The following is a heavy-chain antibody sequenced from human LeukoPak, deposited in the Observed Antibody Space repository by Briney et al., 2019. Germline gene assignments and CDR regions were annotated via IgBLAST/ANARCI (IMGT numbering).Heavy chain of an antibody. Sequence: SQTLSLTCTVSGDSISSSDYYWSWIRQPPGKGLEWIGYIYYSGNTYYNPSLKSRVTISVDASKNQFSLKLGSVTAADTAVYYCARVGTGRNYNNYGMDVWGQGTTVTVSS. V-gene: IGHV4-30-4*01. D-gene: IGHD1-7*01. CDR1: GDSISSSDYY. CDR2: IYYSGNT. CDR3: ARVGTGRNYNNYGMDV. J-gene: IGHJ6*02.